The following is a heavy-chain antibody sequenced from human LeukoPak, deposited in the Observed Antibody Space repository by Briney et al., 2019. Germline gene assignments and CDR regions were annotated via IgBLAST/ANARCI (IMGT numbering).Heavy chain of an antibody. J-gene: IGHJ4*02. V-gene: IGHV1-2*02. CDR1: GYTFTAYY. D-gene: IGHD7-27*01. CDR3: ARGKDWGPY. CDR2: INPNSGGT. Sequence: GASVKVSCKAFGYTFTAYYMHWVRQAPGQGLEWMGWINPNSGGTNHAQKFQGRVTMTRDTSISTAYMELSRLRSDDTAVYYCARGKDWGPYWGQGTLVTVSS.